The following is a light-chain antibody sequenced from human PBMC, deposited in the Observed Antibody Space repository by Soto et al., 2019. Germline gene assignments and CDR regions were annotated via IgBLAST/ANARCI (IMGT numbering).Light chain of an antibody. V-gene: IGLV2-14*01. CDR1: SSDVGGYDY. CDR2: EVS. CDR3: SSYTSSSTRV. J-gene: IGLJ3*02. Sequence: QSALTQPASVSGSPGQSITISCTGTSSDVGGYDYVSWYQQHPGKAPKLIIYEVSDRPSGVSHRFSGSKSGNTASLTISGLQADDEADYYCSSYTSSSTRVFVGGTKLTVL.